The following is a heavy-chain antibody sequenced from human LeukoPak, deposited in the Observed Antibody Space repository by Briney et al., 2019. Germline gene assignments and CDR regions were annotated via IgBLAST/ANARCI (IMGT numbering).Heavy chain of an antibody. CDR1: GFTFSNYA. Sequence: PWGSLRLSCAASGFTFSNYAMNWVRQAPGKGLEWVSSINDSGGSTYYADSVKGRFTISRDNSKNTLFLQMNSLGAEDTAVYYCAKVYYYGSGSFIFDCWGQGTLVTVSS. V-gene: IGHV3-23*01. CDR2: INDSGGST. D-gene: IGHD3-10*01. J-gene: IGHJ4*02. CDR3: AKVYYYGSGSFIFDC.